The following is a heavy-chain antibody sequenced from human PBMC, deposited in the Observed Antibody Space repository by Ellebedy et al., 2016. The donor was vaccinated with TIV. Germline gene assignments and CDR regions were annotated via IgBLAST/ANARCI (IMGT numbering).Heavy chain of an antibody. D-gene: IGHD1-1*01. J-gene: IGHJ6*02. CDR3: AREDPRRLVNYYYYGMDV. CDR2: INPNSGGT. V-gene: IGHV1-2*04. Sequence: AASVKVSCKASGYSFTGYYMHWVRQAPGQGLEWMGWINPNSGGTKYAQNFQGWVTMTRDTSISTAYMDLSRLTSDDTAVYYCAREDPRRLVNYYYYGMDVWGQGTTVTVSS. CDR1: GYSFTGYY.